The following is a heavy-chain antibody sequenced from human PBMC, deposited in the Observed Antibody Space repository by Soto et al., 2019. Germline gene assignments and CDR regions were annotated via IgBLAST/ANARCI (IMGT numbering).Heavy chain of an antibody. Sequence: GGSLRLSCAASGFTFSTYSMNWVRQAPGKGLEWVSSISTSSAYIYYADSVKGRFTISRDNAMNSLYLQMNSLRAEDTALYYCARDGGTSGYALYYFDNWGQGTLVTVSS. J-gene: IGHJ4*02. V-gene: IGHV3-21*01. CDR3: ARDGGTSGYALYYFDN. CDR2: ISTSSAYI. D-gene: IGHD5-12*01. CDR1: GFTFSTYS.